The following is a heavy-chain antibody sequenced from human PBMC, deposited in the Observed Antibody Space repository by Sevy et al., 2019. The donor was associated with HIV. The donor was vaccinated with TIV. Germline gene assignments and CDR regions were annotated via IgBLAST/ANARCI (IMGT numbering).Heavy chain of an antibody. Sequence: GGSLRLSCAASGFTFSSYAMHWVRQAPGKGLEWVAVISYDGSNKYYADSVKGRFTSSRDNSKNTLYLQMNSLRAEDTAVYYCARGEITMIVVAHFGMDVWGQGTTVTVSS. J-gene: IGHJ6*02. CDR1: GFTFSSYA. CDR3: ARGEITMIVVAHFGMDV. CDR2: ISYDGSNK. D-gene: IGHD3-22*01. V-gene: IGHV3-30-3*01.